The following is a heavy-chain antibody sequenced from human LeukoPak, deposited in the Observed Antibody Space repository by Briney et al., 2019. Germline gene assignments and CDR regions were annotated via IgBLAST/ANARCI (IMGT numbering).Heavy chain of an antibody. Sequence: ASVKVSCKASGGTFSSSAISWVRHAPGQGLEWMGVIIPIFGRANYAQKFQGRVTITTDESTSTAYMKLSSLRSEDTAVYYCARGTAAIYYYYYMDVWGKGTTATVTS. CDR2: IIPIFGRA. V-gene: IGHV1-69*05. CDR1: GGTFSSSA. CDR3: ARGTAAIYYYYYMDV. D-gene: IGHD2-2*01. J-gene: IGHJ6*03.